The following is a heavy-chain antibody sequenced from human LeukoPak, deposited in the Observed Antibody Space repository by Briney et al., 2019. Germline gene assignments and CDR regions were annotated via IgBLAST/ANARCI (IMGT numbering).Heavy chain of an antibody. CDR3: AKDSNGSGSYGYFQH. V-gene: IGHV3-30*18. CDR1: GFTFSSSG. Sequence: PGRSLRLSCAASGFTFSSSGMHWVRQAPGKGLEWVAVISFDGSTKYYEDFVKGRFTISRDKSKNTLYLQMNSLRPEDTAVYYCAKDSNGSGSYGYFQHWGQGTLVTVSS. D-gene: IGHD3-10*01. J-gene: IGHJ1*01. CDR2: ISFDGSTK.